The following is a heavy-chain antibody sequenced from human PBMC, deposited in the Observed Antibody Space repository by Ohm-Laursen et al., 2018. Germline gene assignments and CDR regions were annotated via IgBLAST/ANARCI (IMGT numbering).Heavy chain of an antibody. CDR1: GFNFNPI. V-gene: IGHV3-48*03. J-gene: IGHJ6*02. Sequence: SFAAIGFNFNPIEMNGAARPSERGLGGVEKIHYSRTSLIYYADSVIGRFTISRDNAKNSLFLQMNSLRADDTAIYYCARRIPLYGMDVWGQGTTVTVSS. CDR2: IHYSRTSLI. CDR3: ARRIPLYGMDV. D-gene: IGHD2-2*02.